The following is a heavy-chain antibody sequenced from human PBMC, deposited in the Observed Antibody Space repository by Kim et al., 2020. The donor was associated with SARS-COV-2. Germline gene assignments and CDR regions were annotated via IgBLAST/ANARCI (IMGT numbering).Heavy chain of an antibody. CDR1: GFTFSSYW. V-gene: IGHV3-7*03. CDR3: ARGRSSGWSRHELKHFDY. Sequence: GGSLRLSCAASGFTFSSYWMSWVRQAPGKGLEWVANIKQDGSEKYYVDSVKGRFTISRDNAKNSLYLQMNSLRAEDTAVYYCARGRSSGWSRHELKHFDYWGQGTLVTVSS. CDR2: IKQDGSEK. D-gene: IGHD6-19*01. J-gene: IGHJ4*02.